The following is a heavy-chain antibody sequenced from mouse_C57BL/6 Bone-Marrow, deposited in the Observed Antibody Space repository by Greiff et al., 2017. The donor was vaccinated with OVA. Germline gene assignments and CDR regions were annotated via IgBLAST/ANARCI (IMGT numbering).Heavy chain of an antibody. J-gene: IGHJ2*01. CDR2: ISYDGSN. CDR1: GYSITSGYY. D-gene: IGHD2-2*01. V-gene: IGHV3-6*01. CDR3: AREGVTPFDY. Sequence: EVQLLESGPGLVKPSQSLSLTCSVTGYSITSGYYWNWIRQFPGNKLEWMGYISYDGSNNYNPSLKNRISITRATSKNQFFLKLNSVTTEDTATYYCAREGVTPFDYWGQGTTLTVSS.